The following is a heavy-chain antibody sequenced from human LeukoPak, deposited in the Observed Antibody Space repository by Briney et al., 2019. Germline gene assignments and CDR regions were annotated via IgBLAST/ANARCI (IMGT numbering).Heavy chain of an antibody. J-gene: IGHJ4*02. CDR2: VNGDGTGT. Sequence: GGSLRLSCAASGFTFSSSWMHWIRQAPGKGLIWVSRVNGDGTGTIYADSVKGRFTISRDNAKNTLYLQMNSLRAEDTAVYYCARYADGIFYWGQGTLVTVSS. CDR3: ARYADGIFY. D-gene: IGHD1-14*01. V-gene: IGHV3-74*01. CDR1: GFTFSSSW.